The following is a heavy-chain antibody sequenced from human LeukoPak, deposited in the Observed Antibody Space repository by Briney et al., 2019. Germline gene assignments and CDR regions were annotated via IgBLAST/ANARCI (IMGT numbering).Heavy chain of an antibody. CDR1: GFTVSNNY. V-gene: IGHV3-53*01. CDR2: LYSDGST. D-gene: IGHD6-19*01. J-gene: IGHJ4*02. CDR3: ARERSGWSYTFDY. Sequence: GGSLTLSCAASGFTVSNNYMSWVRQAPGKGLEWVSILYSDGSTYYADSVKGRFTISRDNSKNTLYLQMNSLRAEDTAVYYCARERSGWSYTFDYWGQGTLVTVSS.